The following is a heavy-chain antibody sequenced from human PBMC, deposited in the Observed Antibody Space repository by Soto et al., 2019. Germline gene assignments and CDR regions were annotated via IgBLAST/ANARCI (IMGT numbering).Heavy chain of an antibody. CDR1: GFTVSGIY. CDR2: IDSGGGT. V-gene: IGHV3-66*01. J-gene: IGHJ4*02. CDR3: ARDTFGGAYDFCH. D-gene: IGHD3-3*01. Sequence: EVQLMESGGGLVQPGDSLRLSCAVSGFTVSGIYMTWVRQAPGKGLEWVSGIDSGGGTYYADAVRGRFTISRDNSKNTLYLQMISLRAEDTAVYYCARDTFGGAYDFCHGGQGTLVTVSS.